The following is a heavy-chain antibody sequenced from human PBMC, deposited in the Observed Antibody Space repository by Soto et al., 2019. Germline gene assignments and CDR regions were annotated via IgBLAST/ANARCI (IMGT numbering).Heavy chain of an antibody. J-gene: IGHJ4*02. CDR1: GFTFSSYA. D-gene: IGHD2-21*01. Sequence: PGGSLRLSCAASGFTFSSYAMSWVRQAPGKGLEWVSAISGSGGSTYYADSVKGRFTISRDNSKNTLYLQMNSLGAEDTAVYYCAKYPYCGGDCYLAYFDYWGQGTRVTVSS. CDR2: ISGSGGST. CDR3: AKYPYCGGDCYLAYFDY. V-gene: IGHV3-23*01.